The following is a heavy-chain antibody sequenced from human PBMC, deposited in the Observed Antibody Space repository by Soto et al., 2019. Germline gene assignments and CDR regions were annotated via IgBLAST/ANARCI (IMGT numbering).Heavy chain of an antibody. D-gene: IGHD6-19*01. V-gene: IGHV4-31*03. Sequence: QVQLQESGPGLVKPSQTLSLTCTVSGGSIIGGGYYWSWIRQHPGKGLEWIGYIYYSGSTYYNPSLKSRVTISVDTSKNQFSLKLSSVTAADTAVYYCARGSITAVWYAFDIWGQGTMVSVSS. CDR2: IYYSGST. CDR1: GGSIIGGGYY. CDR3: ARGSITAVWYAFDI. J-gene: IGHJ3*02.